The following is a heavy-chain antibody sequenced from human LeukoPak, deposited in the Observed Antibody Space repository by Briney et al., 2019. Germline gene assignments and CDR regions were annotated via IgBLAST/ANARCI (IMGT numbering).Heavy chain of an antibody. Sequence: PGGSLRLSCAASGFTFDDYAMHWVRHAPGKGLEWVSGLSWNSGSIGYADSVKGRFTISRDNAKNSLYLQMNSLRAEDTALYYCAKSPAVAGTGYFDYWGQGTLVTVSS. J-gene: IGHJ4*02. CDR3: AKSPAVAGTGYFDY. D-gene: IGHD6-19*01. CDR2: LSWNSGSI. CDR1: GFTFDDYA. V-gene: IGHV3-9*01.